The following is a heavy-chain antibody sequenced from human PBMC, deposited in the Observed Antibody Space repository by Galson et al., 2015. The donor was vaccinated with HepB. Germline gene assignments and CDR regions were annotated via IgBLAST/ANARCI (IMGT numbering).Heavy chain of an antibody. V-gene: IGHV4-39*01. Sequence: SETLSLTCTVSGDSISSIFYYWGWIRQPPGKGLEWIGSIYYSGSTYYNPSLKSRVAISIDTSKNQFSLKLSSVTAADTAVYFCARVAGRAAVAAAYYFDYWGQGTLVTVSS. CDR1: GDSISSIFYY. CDR2: IYYSGST. J-gene: IGHJ4*02. CDR3: ARVAGRAAVAAAYYFDY. D-gene: IGHD6-19*01.